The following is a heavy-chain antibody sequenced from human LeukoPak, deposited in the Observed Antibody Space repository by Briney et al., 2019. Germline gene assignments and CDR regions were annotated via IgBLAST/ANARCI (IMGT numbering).Heavy chain of an antibody. Sequence: PGGSLRLSCAASGFTFSDYYMSWIRQAPGKGLEWGSYISSSGSTIYYADSVQGRFTISRYHAKNSLYLRMHSLRAEDTAVYYCASSFFGNDSPGYWGQGTLVTVSS. CDR2: ISSSGSTI. CDR3: ASSFFGNDSPGY. J-gene: IGHJ4*02. D-gene: IGHD1-1*01. CDR1: GFTFSDYY. V-gene: IGHV3-11*04.